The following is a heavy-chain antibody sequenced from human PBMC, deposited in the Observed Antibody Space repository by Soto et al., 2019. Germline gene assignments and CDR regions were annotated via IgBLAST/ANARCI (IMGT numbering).Heavy chain of an antibody. Sequence: SVKVSCKASGGSFGKSAINWVRQTPGQGLEWLGGFIPVYRTLNYAQKFQGRVTITADESTGTAYMTLSSLASDDTAVYYCAAGVIWIGYFTVDSWGQGTRVTVSS. J-gene: IGHJ4*02. CDR2: FIPVYRTL. CDR3: AAGVIWIGYFTVDS. CDR1: GGSFGKSA. V-gene: IGHV1-69*13. D-gene: IGHD3-3*01.